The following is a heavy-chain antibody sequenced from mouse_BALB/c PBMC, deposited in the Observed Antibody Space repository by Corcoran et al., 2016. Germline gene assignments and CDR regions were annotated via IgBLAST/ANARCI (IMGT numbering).Heavy chain of an antibody. D-gene: IGHD1-1*01. V-gene: IGHV8-12*01. J-gene: IGHJ2*01. Sequence: QVTLKESDPGILQPSQTLSLTCSFSGFSLSTSGMGVSWIRQPSGKGLEWLAHIYWDDDKRYNPSLKSRHTISKDTSSNQVFLKITSVDTADTATYYCARNYGSSFDYWGQGTTLTVSS. CDR3: ARNYGSSFDY. CDR2: IYWDDDK. CDR1: GFSLSTSGMG.